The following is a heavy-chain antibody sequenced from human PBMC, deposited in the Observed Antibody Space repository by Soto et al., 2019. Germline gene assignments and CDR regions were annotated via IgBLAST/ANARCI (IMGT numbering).Heavy chain of an antibody. V-gene: IGHV3-48*03. CDR2: ISYSGSTI. D-gene: IGHD3-10*02. Sequence: GGSLRLSCAASGFDFDNYEMNWVRQAPGKGLEWISFISYSGSTIYLADSVRSRFSISRDNFKNSVFLQMSSLRAEDSAIYYCARGACFFYGVDVWGQGTTVTVSS. CDR1: GFDFDNYE. J-gene: IGHJ6*02. CDR3: ARGACFFYGVDV.